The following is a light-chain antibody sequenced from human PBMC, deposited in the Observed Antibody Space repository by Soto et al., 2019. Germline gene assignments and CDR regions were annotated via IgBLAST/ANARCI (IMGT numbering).Light chain of an antibody. J-gene: IGKJ5*01. CDR1: QDINTY. Sequence: DIPLTQSPSFLSASVGDRVTITCRASQDINTYLAWYQQKPGKAPKLLVFAASTLQNGVPSRFGGSESGTESTVTITSHQPEDYATYYCQQHKTYPITFGQGTRLEIK. CDR3: QQHKTYPIT. CDR2: AAS. V-gene: IGKV1-9*01.